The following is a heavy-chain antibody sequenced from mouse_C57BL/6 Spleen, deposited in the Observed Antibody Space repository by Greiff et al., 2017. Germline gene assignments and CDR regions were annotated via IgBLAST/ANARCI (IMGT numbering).Heavy chain of an antibody. CDR2: INPNYGTT. Sequence: EVQLKESGPELVKPGASVKISCKASGYSFTDYNMNWVKQSNGKSLEWIGVINPNYGTTSYNQKFKGKATLTVDQSSSTAYMQLNSLTSEDSAVYYCARRGGDGSSPYWYFDVWGTGTTVTVSS. J-gene: IGHJ1*03. CDR3: ARRGGDGSSPYWYFDV. CDR1: GYSFTDYN. V-gene: IGHV1-39*01. D-gene: IGHD1-1*01.